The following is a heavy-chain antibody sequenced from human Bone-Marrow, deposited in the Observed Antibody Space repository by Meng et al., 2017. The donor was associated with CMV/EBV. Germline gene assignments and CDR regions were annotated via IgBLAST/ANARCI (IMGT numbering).Heavy chain of an antibody. V-gene: IGHV1-8*03. CDR1: GYTFTSYD. Sequence: ASVKVSCKASGYTFTSYDINWVRQATGQGLEWMGWMNPNSGNTGYAQKFQGRVTITRNTSMSTAYMELSSLRSEDTAVYYCARSSKWGDGMDVWGQGTTVTVSS. J-gene: IGHJ6*02. D-gene: IGHD7-27*01. CDR2: MNPNSGNT. CDR3: ARSSKWGDGMDV.